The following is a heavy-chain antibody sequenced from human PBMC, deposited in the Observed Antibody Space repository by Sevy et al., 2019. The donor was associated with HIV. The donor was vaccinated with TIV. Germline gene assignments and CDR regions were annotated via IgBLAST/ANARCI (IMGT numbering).Heavy chain of an antibody. V-gene: IGHV3-30*18. J-gene: IGHJ5*02. CDR2: ISYDGSTK. D-gene: IGHD1-1*01. CDR3: AKDDGYTNNWNTRFDP. CDR1: GFTFTTYG. Sequence: GGSLRLSCAASGFTFTTYGMHWDRQAPGKGLEWVAVISYDGSTKYYADSVKGRFTISRDNAKNALYLQMHSLRREDTDVYDCAKDDGYTNNWNTRFDPWGQGTLVTVSS.